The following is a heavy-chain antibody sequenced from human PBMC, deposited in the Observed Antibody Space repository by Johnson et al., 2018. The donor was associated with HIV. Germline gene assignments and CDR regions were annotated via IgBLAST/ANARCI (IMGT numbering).Heavy chain of an antibody. CDR2: IKQDGSEK. Sequence: VQLVESGGGVVQPGRSLRLSCAASGFTFSSSGMHWVRQAPGKGLEWVANIKQDGSEKYYVDSVKGRFTISRDNAKNSLYLQMNSLRAEDTAVYYCARVRQQLVSDAFDIWGQGTMVTVSS. CDR1: GFTFSSSG. CDR3: ARVRQQLVSDAFDI. D-gene: IGHD6-13*01. J-gene: IGHJ3*02. V-gene: IGHV3-7*01.